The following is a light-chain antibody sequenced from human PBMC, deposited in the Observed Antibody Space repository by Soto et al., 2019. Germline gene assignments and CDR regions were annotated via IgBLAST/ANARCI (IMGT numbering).Light chain of an antibody. J-gene: IGKJ4*01. Sequence: IVLPQSHDSLSLSPGESATLSCGASQDISTYLAWYQQKPGQAPRLFIYDTFNRASGVPDRFSGSGSGTVFTLTISNVAPEDCAIYYCQQRSRWPLTFGGGTKVDIK. CDR3: QQRSRWPLT. CDR2: DTF. V-gene: IGKV3-11*01. CDR1: QDISTY.